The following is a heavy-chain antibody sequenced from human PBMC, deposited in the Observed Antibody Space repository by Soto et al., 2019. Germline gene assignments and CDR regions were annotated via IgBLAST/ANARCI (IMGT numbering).Heavy chain of an antibody. Sequence: HPGGSLRLSCAASGFSCSTSTMSWVRRAPGKGLEWVSAISGSGGSPSYADSVQGRFTISRDNPKKTLYLQMNSLRAEDTAVYYCAKARCTTNNCYVPDSWGNGTLVNVS. CDR2: ISGSGGSP. J-gene: IGHJ5*01. D-gene: IGHD1-20*01. V-gene: IGHV3-23*01. CDR1: GFSCSTST. CDR3: AKARCTTNNCYVPDS.